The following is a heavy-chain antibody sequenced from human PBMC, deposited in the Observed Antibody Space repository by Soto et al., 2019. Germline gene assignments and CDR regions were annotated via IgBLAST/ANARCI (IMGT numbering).Heavy chain of an antibody. Sequence: QVQLVQSGAEVKKPGSSVKVSCKASGGTFSSYAISWVLQAPGQWLEWMGGIIPIFGTANYAKKFQGRVTITADESTSTAYMALSSLRSEDTAVYYCAGSSDSYGYRESWFDYWGQGTLVTVSS. D-gene: IGHD5-18*01. CDR2: IIPIFGTA. CDR3: AGSSDSYGYRESWFDY. J-gene: IGHJ4*02. V-gene: IGHV1-69*01. CDR1: GGTFSSYA.